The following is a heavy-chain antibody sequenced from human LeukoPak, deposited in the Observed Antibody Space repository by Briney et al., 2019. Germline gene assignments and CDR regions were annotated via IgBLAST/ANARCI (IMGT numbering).Heavy chain of an antibody. CDR2: IYYSGST. CDR3: ARGGELWFGRTGDFDN. D-gene: IGHD3-10*01. CDR1: GGSISSYY. V-gene: IGHV4-59*01. J-gene: IGHJ4*02. Sequence: SETLSLTCTVSGGSISSYYWSWIRQPPGKGLEWIGYIYYSGSTNYNPSLKSRVTISVDTSKNQFSLKLSSVTAADTAVYYCARGGELWFGRTGDFDNWGQGTLVTVSS.